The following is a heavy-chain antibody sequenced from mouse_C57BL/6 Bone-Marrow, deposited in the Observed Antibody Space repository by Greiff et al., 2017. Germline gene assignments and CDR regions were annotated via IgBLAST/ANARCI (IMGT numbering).Heavy chain of an antibody. CDR1: GYTFTSYW. D-gene: IGHD3-2*02. Sequence: QVQLQQPGAELVMPGASVKLSCKASGYTFTSYWMHWVKQRPGQGLEWIGEIDPSDSYTNYNQKFKGKSTLTVDKSSSTAYMQLSSLTSEDSAVYYCASGQLRLLFAYWGQGTLVTVSA. CDR3: ASGQLRLLFAY. V-gene: IGHV1-69*01. J-gene: IGHJ3*01. CDR2: IDPSDSYT.